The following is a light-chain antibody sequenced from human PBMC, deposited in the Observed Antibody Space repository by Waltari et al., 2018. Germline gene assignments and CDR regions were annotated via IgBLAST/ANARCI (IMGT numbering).Light chain of an antibody. V-gene: IGKV1-6*01. Sequence: AIQMTQSPSSLSASVGDRVTITCRASQGIRNDLGWYQQRPGKAPMLLIYDASSLQTGVPSRFSSSGSGTGFTLTISSLQPEDFGTYYCLQDYSYPWTFGQGTKVEVK. CDR1: QGIRND. CDR3: LQDYSYPWT. CDR2: DAS. J-gene: IGKJ1*01.